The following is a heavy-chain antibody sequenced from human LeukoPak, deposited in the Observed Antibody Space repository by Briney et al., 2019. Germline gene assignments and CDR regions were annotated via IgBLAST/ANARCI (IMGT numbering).Heavy chain of an antibody. CDR2: IYYSGST. V-gene: IGHV4-59*12. D-gene: IGHD6-13*01. CDR1: GGSISSYY. Sequence: SETLSLTCTVSGGSISSYYWSWIRQPPGKGLEWIGYIYYSGSTNYNPSLKSRVTMSVDTSKNQFSLKLSSVTAADTAVYYCARCFSNNWFGRYDYYMDVWGKGTTVTVSS. J-gene: IGHJ6*03. CDR3: ARCFSNNWFGRYDYYMDV.